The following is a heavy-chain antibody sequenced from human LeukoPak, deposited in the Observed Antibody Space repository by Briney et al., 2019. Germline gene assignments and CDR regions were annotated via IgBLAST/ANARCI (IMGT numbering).Heavy chain of an antibody. CDR2: ISGSGGST. V-gene: IGHV3-23*01. CDR1: GFTFSSYA. J-gene: IGHJ4*02. Sequence: GGSLRLSCAASGFTFSSYAMSWVRQAPGKGLEWVSAISGSGGSTYYADSVKGRFTISRDNSKNTLYLQMNSLRAEDTAVYYCAKEGLAPVRFWEWYRAGGFDYGGQEPLVTVSS. D-gene: IGHD3-3*01. CDR3: AKEGLAPVRFWEWYRAGGFDY.